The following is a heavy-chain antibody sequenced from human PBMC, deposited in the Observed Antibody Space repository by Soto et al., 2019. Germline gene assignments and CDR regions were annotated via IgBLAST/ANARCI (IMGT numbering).Heavy chain of an antibody. J-gene: IGHJ5*02. CDR3: ARDGSRGTHLAGLYKWFAP. D-gene: IGHD6-19*01. V-gene: IGHV3-48*03. Sequence: PGGSLRLSCTASGFIFSNYEMNWVRQAPGKGLEWISYISVSGRTIYYADSVKGRFTISRDNAKKSLFLQINSLRVEDTAVYYCARDGSRGTHLAGLYKWFAPWGQGTQVTVSS. CDR1: GFIFSNYE. CDR2: ISVSGRTI.